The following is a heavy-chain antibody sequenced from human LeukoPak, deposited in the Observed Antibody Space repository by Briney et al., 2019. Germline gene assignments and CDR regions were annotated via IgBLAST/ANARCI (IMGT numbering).Heavy chain of an antibody. D-gene: IGHD1-1*01. Sequence: ETLSLSCAVSGYSLNSGYFWGLIRPPPRKGLEWIGSIYYDGRMYYNPSLKSRVIISRDTSKNQFFLNLSSMTAADTAVYYCARSNNFHYSDSWGQGSLVTFSS. CDR3: ARSNNFHYSDS. CDR2: IYYDGRM. J-gene: IGHJ4*02. CDR1: GYSLNSGYF. V-gene: IGHV4-38-2*01.